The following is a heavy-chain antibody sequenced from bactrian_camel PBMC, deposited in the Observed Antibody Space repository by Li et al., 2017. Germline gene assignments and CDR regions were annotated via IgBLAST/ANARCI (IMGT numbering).Heavy chain of an antibody. CDR2: IETDGTT. CDR1: GNNVDKYC. J-gene: IGHJ4*01. Sequence: VQLVESGRGSVQAGESLRLSCTASGNNVDKYCLGWYRQAPGKEREGVATIETDGTTIYADSVKDRFAVSMNNARTILYLQMNSLKPEDTAMYYCAADEYNLGLARSYTYWGQGTQVTVS. V-gene: IGHV3S53*01. CDR3: AADEYNLGLARSYTY. D-gene: IGHD5*01.